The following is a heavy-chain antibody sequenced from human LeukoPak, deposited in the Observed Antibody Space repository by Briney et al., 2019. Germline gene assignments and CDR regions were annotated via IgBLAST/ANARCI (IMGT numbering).Heavy chain of an antibody. J-gene: IGHJ4*02. CDR3: ARGGPAARGMSNFDN. CDR2: ISSSSSYI. CDR1: GFTFSASY. V-gene: IGHV3-21*01. D-gene: IGHD2-2*01. Sequence: GGSLRLSCAASGFTFSASYMNWVRQAPGKGLEWVSSISSSSSYIYYADSVKGRFTISRDNAKNSLYLQMNSLRAEDAALYYCARGGPAARGMSNFDNWGQGTLVTVSS.